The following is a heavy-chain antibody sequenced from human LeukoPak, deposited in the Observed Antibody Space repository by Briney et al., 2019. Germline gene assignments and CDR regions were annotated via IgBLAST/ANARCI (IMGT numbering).Heavy chain of an antibody. V-gene: IGHV4-30-2*01. CDR1: GGSISSGGYS. CDR3: GTSSGGSGTYFDY. J-gene: IGHJ4*02. Sequence: SETLSLTCSVSGGSISSGGYSWTWIRQPPGKGLEWNGYIYHSGSTYYNPSLKSRVTISVDRSKNQFSLNLRSVTAADTAVYYCGTSSGGSGTYFDYWGQGTLVTVSS. CDR2: IYHSGST. D-gene: IGHD3-10*01.